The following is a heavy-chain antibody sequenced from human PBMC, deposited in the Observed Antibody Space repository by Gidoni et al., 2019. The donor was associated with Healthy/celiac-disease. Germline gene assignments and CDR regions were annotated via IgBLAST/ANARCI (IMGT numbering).Heavy chain of an antibody. D-gene: IGHD2-2*01. Sequence: QVQLVESGGGVVQPGRSLRLSCAASGFTFSSYGMHWVRQAPGKGLEWVAVISYDGSNKYYADSVKGRFTISRDNSKNTLYLQMNSLRAEDTAVYYCAKEGSPDIVVVPAAMGAYYYYGMDVWGQGTTVTVSS. CDR3: AKEGSPDIVVVPAAMGAYYYYGMDV. CDR2: ISYDGSNK. J-gene: IGHJ6*02. V-gene: IGHV3-30*18. CDR1: GFTFSSYG.